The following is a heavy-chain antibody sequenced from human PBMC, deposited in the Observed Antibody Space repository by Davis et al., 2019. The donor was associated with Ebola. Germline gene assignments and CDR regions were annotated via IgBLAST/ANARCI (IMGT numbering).Heavy chain of an antibody. D-gene: IGHD2-21*01. Sequence: GGSLTLSCVVSGMTFSSYGMPWVRQAPGKGLEWVAVISSNGSEQYYGDPVKGRLTITRDNSKNKLNLQMDNLRAEDTAVYYCASQGWCGGIPCIHAPSGYWGQGTPVTVS. CDR2: ISSNGSEQ. J-gene: IGHJ4*02. CDR1: GMTFSSYG. V-gene: IGHV3-30*03. CDR3: ASQGWCGGIPCIHAPSGY.